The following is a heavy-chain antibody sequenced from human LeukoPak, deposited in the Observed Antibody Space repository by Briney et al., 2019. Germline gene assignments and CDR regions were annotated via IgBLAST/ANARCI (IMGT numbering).Heavy chain of an antibody. Sequence: GGSLRLSCAASGFTFSGYAMTWVRQAPGKGLEWVSSITGSGDYTYYIDSVKGRFTISRDNSKNILYLQMNSLRGEDTALYYCAKDGLYYDGSAHVYYFDYWGQGTLVAVSS. D-gene: IGHD3-22*01. CDR2: ITGSGDYT. V-gene: IGHV3-23*01. CDR3: AKDGLYYDGSAHVYYFDY. J-gene: IGHJ4*02. CDR1: GFTFSGYA.